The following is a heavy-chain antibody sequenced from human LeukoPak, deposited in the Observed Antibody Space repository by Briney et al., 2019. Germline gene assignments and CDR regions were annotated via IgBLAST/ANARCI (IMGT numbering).Heavy chain of an antibody. D-gene: IGHD6-6*01. CDR1: GFTFSSYG. J-gene: IGHJ4*02. V-gene: IGHV3-30*02. CDR2: IRYDGSNK. Sequence: GGSLRLSCAASGFTFSSYGMHWVRQAPGKGLEWVAFIRYDGSNKYYADSVKGRFTISRGNSKNTLYLQMNSLRAEDTAVYYCAKGPMARLDYWGQGTLVTVSS. CDR3: AKGPMARLDY.